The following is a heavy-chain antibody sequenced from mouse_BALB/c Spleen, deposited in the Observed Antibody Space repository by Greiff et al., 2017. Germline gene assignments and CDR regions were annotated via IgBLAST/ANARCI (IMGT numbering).Heavy chain of an antibody. Sequence: EVKLQESGGGLVKPGGSLKLSCAASGFTFSSYAMSWVRQSPEKRLEWVAEISSGGSYTYYPDTVTGRFTISRDNAKNTLYLEMSSLRSEDTAMYYCARDAGGYDKDYYAMDYWGQGTSVTVSS. V-gene: IGHV5-9-4*01. D-gene: IGHD2-2*01. CDR2: ISSGGSYT. CDR3: ARDAGGYDKDYYAMDY. CDR1: GFTFSSYA. J-gene: IGHJ4*01.